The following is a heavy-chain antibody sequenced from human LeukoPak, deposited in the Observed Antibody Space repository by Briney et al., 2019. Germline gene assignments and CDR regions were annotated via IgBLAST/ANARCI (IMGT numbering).Heavy chain of an antibody. CDR3: AKDVRVRGWFFHY. J-gene: IGHJ4*02. Sequence: PGGSLRLSCEVSGYSSNTYAMSWVRQAPGKGLEWVSTISGSGDSTYYADSVKGRFVSSRDNSKDTVYLQMSSLRAEDTAVYYCAKDVRVRGWFFHYWGQGTLATVSS. CDR1: GYSSNTYA. D-gene: IGHD6-19*01. V-gene: IGHV3-23*01. CDR2: ISGSGDST.